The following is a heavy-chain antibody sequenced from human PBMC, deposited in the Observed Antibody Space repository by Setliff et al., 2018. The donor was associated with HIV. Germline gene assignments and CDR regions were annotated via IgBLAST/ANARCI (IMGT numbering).Heavy chain of an antibody. D-gene: IGHD5-18*01. Sequence: SETLSLTCAVYGGSFSGYYWSWIRQPPGKGLEWIGFISYSGTTYYNPSLRSRVTVSVGTSKNQFSLKLTSVTAADTAVYYCARLSDTAMASFDSWGQGILVTVSS. J-gene: IGHJ4*02. CDR1: GGSFSGYY. CDR3: ARLSDTAMASFDS. CDR2: ISYSGTT. V-gene: IGHV4-59*08.